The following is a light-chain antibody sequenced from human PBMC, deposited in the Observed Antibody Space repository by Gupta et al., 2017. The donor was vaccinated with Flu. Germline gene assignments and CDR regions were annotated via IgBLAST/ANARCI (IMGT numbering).Light chain of an antibody. CDR2: EVS. J-gene: IGLJ1*01. Sequence: SALTQPASVSGSPGPSITISCSGTSSDIGALNYVSWSQKSPAQAPNLMIYEVSSRSAGVAGRFSGSKAGNTASLTICGLQTEDAADYYCLSHTTSYTYVFGTGTKVTVL. CDR3: LSHTTSYTYV. V-gene: IGLV2-14*01. CDR1: SSDIGALNY.